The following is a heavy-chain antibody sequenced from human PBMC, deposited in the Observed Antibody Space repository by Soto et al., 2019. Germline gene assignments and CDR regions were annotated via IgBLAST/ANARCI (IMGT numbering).Heavy chain of an antibody. Sequence: GGSLRLSCAASGFTFSDYYMSWIRQAPGKGLEWVSYISSSGSTIYYADSVKGRFTISRDNAKNSLYLQMNSLRAEDTAVYYCARAHDYGDLVTGDWFDPWGQGTLVTVSS. CDR1: GFTFSDYY. CDR2: ISSSGSTI. V-gene: IGHV3-11*01. D-gene: IGHD4-17*01. J-gene: IGHJ5*02. CDR3: ARAHDYGDLVTGDWFDP.